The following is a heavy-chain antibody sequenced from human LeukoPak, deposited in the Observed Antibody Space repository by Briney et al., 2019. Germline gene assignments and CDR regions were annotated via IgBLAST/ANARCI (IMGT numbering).Heavy chain of an antibody. V-gene: IGHV4-59*08. CDR2: ISYSGSP. D-gene: IGHD6-13*01. CDR1: GASISSYY. CDR3: ARVGHIVAAGTYDW. Sequence: SETLSLTCTVSGASISSYYWSWIRQPPGKGLEWIGYISYSGSPNYNPFLKSRVTISADTSKNQFSLNLSSVTAADTAVYYCARVGHIVAAGTYDWWGQGTLVTVSS. J-gene: IGHJ4*02.